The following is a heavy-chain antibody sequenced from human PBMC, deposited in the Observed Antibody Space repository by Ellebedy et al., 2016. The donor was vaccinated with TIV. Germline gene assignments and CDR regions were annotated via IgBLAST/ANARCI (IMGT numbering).Heavy chain of an antibody. CDR3: ATDVSSYDYFDY. V-gene: IGHV1-3*01. J-gene: IGHJ4*02. CDR2: INPAKGNT. D-gene: IGHD3-22*01. CDR1: GYTFTSYV. Sequence: ASVKVSCKASGYTFTSYVIHWVRQAPGQRLEWMGRINPAKGNTKYSQKFQDRVTITRDTSATTAYMELSSLRSEDTAVYYCATDVSSYDYFDYWGQGTLVTVSS.